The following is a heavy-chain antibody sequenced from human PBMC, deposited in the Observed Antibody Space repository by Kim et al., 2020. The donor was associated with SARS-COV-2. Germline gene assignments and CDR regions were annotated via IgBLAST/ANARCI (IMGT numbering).Heavy chain of an antibody. CDR2: IYYSGNT. Sequence: SETLSLTCTVSGGSMSSYFWSWIRQPPGKGLEWIGYIYYSGNTNYNPSLKSRLTISVDTSKNQFSLTLSSVTAADTAVYYCAAGRLAAAGYYYYGMDVWGQGTTVTVSS. CDR1: GGSMSSYF. V-gene: IGHV4-59*01. D-gene: IGHD6-13*01. J-gene: IGHJ6*02. CDR3: AAGRLAAAGYYYYGMDV.